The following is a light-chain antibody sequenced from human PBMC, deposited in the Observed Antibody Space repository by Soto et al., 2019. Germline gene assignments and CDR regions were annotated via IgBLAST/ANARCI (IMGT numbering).Light chain of an antibody. V-gene: IGLV1-40*01. J-gene: IGLJ3*02. CDR1: SSNIGAGYD. CDR3: QSYDTSLNDLEGV. CDR2: GDT. Sequence: QSVLTQPPSVSGAPGQRVTISCTGGSSNIGAGYDVHWYQVVPGTAPKLLIYGDTNRPSGVPDRFSGSKSGSSASLAITGLQAEDEADYYCQSYDTSLNDLEGVFGGGTKLTVL.